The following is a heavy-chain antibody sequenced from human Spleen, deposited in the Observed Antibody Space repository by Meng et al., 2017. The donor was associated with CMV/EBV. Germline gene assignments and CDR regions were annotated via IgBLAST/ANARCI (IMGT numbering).Heavy chain of an antibody. CDR3: ARDIVVVPAAPGGMDV. CDR2: IYSGGST. V-gene: IGHV3-53*01. Sequence: GESLKISCAASGFTVSSNYMSWVRQAPGKGLEWVSVIYSGGSTYYADSVKGRFTISRDNSKNTLYLQMNSLRAEDTAVNYCARDIVVVPAAPGGMDVWGQGTTVTVSS. D-gene: IGHD2-2*01. CDR1: GFTVSSNY. J-gene: IGHJ6*02.